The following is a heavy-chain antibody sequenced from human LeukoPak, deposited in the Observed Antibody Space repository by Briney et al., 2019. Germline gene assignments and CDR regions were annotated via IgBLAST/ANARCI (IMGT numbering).Heavy chain of an antibody. V-gene: IGHV3-21*01. J-gene: IGHJ6*04. CDR2: ISNSDNKP. D-gene: IGHD3-10*02. Sequence: PGGSLRLSCAASGFTFSNAWMSWVRQAPGKGLEWVSTISNSDNKPYYADSVKGRFTISRDNAKNSLYLQMNSLRAEDTAVYYCAELGITMIGGVWGKGTTVTISS. CDR1: GFTFSNAW. CDR3: AELGITMIGGV.